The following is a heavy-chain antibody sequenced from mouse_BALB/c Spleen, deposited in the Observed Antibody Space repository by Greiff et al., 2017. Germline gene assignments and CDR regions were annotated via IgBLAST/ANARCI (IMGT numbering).Heavy chain of an antibody. D-gene: IGHD1-1*01. V-gene: IGHV1-7*01. J-gene: IGHJ4*01. CDR3: ASHYYGRAMDY. Sequence: QVQLKESGAELAKPGASVKMSCKASGYTFTSYWMHWVKQRPGQGLEWIGYINPSTGYTEYNQKFKDKATLTADKSSSTAYMQLSSLTSEDSAVYYCASHYYGRAMDYWGQGTSVTVSS. CDR1: GYTFTSYW. CDR2: INPSTGYT.